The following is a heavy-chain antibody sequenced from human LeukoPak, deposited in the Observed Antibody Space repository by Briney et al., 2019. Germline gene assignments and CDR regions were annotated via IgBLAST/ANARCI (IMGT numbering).Heavy chain of an antibody. CDR1: GGSISSISYY. J-gene: IGHJ5*02. CDR3: TRQEYQLLFSGFDP. CDR2: IYYSGST. V-gene: IGHV4-39*01. D-gene: IGHD2-2*01. Sequence: PSETLSLTCTVSGGSISSISYYWGWIRQPPGKGLEWIGSIYYSGSTYYNPSLKSRVTISVDTSKNQFSLKLSSVTAADTAVYYCTRQEYQLLFSGFDPWGQGTLVTVSS.